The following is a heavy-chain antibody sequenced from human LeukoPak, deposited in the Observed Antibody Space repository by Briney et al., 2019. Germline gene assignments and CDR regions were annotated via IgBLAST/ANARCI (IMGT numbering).Heavy chain of an antibody. Sequence: PSETLSLTCTVSGGSISSYYWSWIRQPPGKGLEWIGYSYYSGSTNYNPSLKSRVTISVDTSKNQFSLKLSSVTAADTAVYYCARMKSGSRSDAFDIWGQGTMVTVSS. J-gene: IGHJ3*02. V-gene: IGHV4-59*08. CDR1: GGSISSYY. CDR3: ARMKSGSRSDAFDI. CDR2: SYYSGST. D-gene: IGHD1-26*01.